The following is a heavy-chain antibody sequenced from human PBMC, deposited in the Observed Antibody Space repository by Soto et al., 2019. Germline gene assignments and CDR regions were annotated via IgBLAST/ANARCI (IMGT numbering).Heavy chain of an antibody. CDR1: GFTFSSYA. V-gene: IGHV3-23*01. J-gene: IGHJ4*02. D-gene: IGHD6-19*01. CDR3: ARRSSGWYFDY. Sequence: EVQLLESGGGLVQPGGSLRLSCAASGFTFSSYARSWVRQAPGKGLEWVSVISGRGDSTYYADSVKGRFTISRDNSKNTLYLQMNSRRAEDTAVYYCARRSSGWYFDYWGQGTLVSVSS. CDR2: ISGRGDST.